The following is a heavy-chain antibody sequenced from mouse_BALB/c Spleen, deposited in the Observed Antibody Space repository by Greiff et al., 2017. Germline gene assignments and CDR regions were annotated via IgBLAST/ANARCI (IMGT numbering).Heavy chain of an antibody. D-gene: IGHD2-1*01. J-gene: IGHJ3*01. CDR1: GFTFSSFG. CDR3: ARDGNYPY. V-gene: IGHV5-17*02. Sequence: EVKLQESGGGLVQPGGSRKLSCAASGFTFSSFGMHWVRQAPEKGLEWVAYISSGSSTIYYADTVKGRFTISRDNPKNTLFLQMTSLRSEDTAMYYCARDGNYPYWGQGTLVTVSA. CDR2: ISSGSSTI.